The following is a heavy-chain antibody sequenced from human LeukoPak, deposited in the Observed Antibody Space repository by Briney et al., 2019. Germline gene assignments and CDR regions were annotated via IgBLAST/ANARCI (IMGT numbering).Heavy chain of an antibody. CDR2: IYPGDSDT. V-gene: IGHV5-51*01. D-gene: IGHD2-15*01. CDR3: ARLPYCSGGSCYSAEYFQH. J-gene: IGHJ1*01. Sequence: GESLKISCKASGYSFTSYWIGWVRQMPGKGLEWMGIIYPGDSDTRYSPSFQGQVTISADKSISTAYLQWSSLKASDTAMYYCARLPYCSGGSCYSAEYFQHWGQGTLVTVSS. CDR1: GYSFTSYW.